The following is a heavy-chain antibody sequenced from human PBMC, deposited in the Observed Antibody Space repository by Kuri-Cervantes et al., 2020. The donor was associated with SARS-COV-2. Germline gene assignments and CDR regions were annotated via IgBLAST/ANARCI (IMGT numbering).Heavy chain of an antibody. Sequence: GESLKISCAASGFTFSSYGMHWVRQAPGKGLEWVSAISGSGGSTYYADSVKGRFTISRDDSKNTLYLQMNSLRAEDTAVYYCANILLGERWLQLGGDAFDIWGQGTMVTVSS. J-gene: IGHJ3*02. V-gene: IGHV3-23*01. CDR3: ANILLGERWLQLGGDAFDI. CDR1: GFTFSSYG. D-gene: IGHD5-24*01. CDR2: ISGSGGST.